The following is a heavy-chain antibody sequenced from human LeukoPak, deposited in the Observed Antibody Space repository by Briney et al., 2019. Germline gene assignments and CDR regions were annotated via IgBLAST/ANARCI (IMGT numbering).Heavy chain of an antibody. D-gene: IGHD2-2*01. Sequence: GGSLRLSCAASGFTFSSYGMHWVRQAPGKGLEWVAVISYDGGNEYYADSVKGRFTISRDNSKNTLYLQMNSLRAEDTAVYYCARGYCSSTSCHYYYYGMDVWGQGTTVTVSS. CDR3: ARGYCSSTSCHYYYYGMDV. V-gene: IGHV3-30*03. J-gene: IGHJ6*02. CDR2: ISYDGGNE. CDR1: GFTFSSYG.